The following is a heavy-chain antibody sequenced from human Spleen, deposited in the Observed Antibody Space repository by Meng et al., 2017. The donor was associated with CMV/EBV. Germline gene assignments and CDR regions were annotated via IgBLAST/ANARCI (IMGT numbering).Heavy chain of an antibody. D-gene: IGHD3-10*02. CDR2: IMEDGSDK. CDR3: ARDRMTTFDVGDYYSGMDV. J-gene: IGHJ6*02. Sequence: GGSLRLSCAASGFTFSTYWMSWVRQAPGKGLEWVANIMEDGSDKYYVDSVKGRFTLSRDNAKNSLYLQMNSLRAEDTAVYYCARDRMTTFDVGDYYSGMDVWGQGTTVTVSS. CDR1: GFTFSTYW. V-gene: IGHV3-7*01.